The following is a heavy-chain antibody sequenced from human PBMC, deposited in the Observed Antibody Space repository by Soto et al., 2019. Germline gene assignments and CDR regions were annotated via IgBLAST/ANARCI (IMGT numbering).Heavy chain of an antibody. J-gene: IGHJ5*02. D-gene: IGHD3-16*01. Sequence: SETLSLSGTVSVGSISDFACYWGWVRQPPGQGLEWIGTDYHSANYYQNPSLKIRVTISVAKTKIPLSLNLRTVTAADTAICFCSRRERYYGSTGWFDPWVQGALVTVSS. V-gene: IGHV4-39*01. CDR1: VGSISDFACY. CDR3: SRRERYYGSTGWFDP. CDR2: DYHSANY.